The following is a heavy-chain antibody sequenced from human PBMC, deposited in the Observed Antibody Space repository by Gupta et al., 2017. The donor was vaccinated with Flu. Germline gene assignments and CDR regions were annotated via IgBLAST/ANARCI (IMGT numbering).Heavy chain of an antibody. CDR3: AHIVGCGGDCYHWFDP. CDR1: GFSLSTSGVG. V-gene: IGHV2-5*02. Sequence: QITLKESGPTLVKPTQTLTLTCTFSGFSLSTSGVGVGWIRQPPGKALEWLALIYWDDDKRYSPSLKSRLTITKDTSKNQVVLTMTNMDPVDTATYYCAHIVGCGGDCYHWFDPWGQGTLVTVSS. D-gene: IGHD2-21*02. CDR2: IYWDDDK. J-gene: IGHJ5*02.